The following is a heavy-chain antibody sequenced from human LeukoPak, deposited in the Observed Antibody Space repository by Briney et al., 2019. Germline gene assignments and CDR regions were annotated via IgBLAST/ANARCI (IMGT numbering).Heavy chain of an antibody. CDR2: IYYSGSP. CDR3: ARDTDDSSGYYDQNWFDP. D-gene: IGHD3-22*01. J-gene: IGHJ5*02. V-gene: IGHV4-39*07. CDR1: GVSISSSSYY. Sequence: SETLSLTCTVSGVSISSSSYYWGWIRQPPGKGLEWIASIYYSGSPYYNPSLKSRVTISVDTSKNQFSLKLSSVTAADTAVYYCARDTDDSSGYYDQNWFDPWGQGTLVTVSS.